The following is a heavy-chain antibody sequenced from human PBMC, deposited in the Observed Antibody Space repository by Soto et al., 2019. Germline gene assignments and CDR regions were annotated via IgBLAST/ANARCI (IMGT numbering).Heavy chain of an antibody. CDR3: ARGDGRGSSGFDYYYGMDV. CDR2: ISPYDGST. CDR1: GFTVTNYF. V-gene: IGHV1-46*01. J-gene: IGHJ6*02. Sequence: QVQLVQSGAEVQKPGASVKVSCKASGFTVTNYFFHWVRQAPRQGLDWMGIISPYDGSTNYVQSLHGRVTMTSDKSTSPVYSELSSLRSEDTAVYYGARGDGRGSSGFDYYYGMDVWGHGTTVTVSS. D-gene: IGHD6-25*01.